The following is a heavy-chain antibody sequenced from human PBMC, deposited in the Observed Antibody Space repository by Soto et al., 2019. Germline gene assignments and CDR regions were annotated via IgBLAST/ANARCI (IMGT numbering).Heavy chain of an antibody. J-gene: IGHJ5*02. Sequence: GASVKVSCKASGYTFTGYYMHWVRQAPGQGLEWMGWINPNSGGTNYAQKFQGWVTMTRDTSISTAYMELSRLRSDDTAVYYCARELANCSSTSCSHTFWFDPWGQGTLVTVSS. D-gene: IGHD2-2*01. CDR2: INPNSGGT. CDR1: GYTFTGYY. V-gene: IGHV1-2*04. CDR3: ARELANCSSTSCSHTFWFDP.